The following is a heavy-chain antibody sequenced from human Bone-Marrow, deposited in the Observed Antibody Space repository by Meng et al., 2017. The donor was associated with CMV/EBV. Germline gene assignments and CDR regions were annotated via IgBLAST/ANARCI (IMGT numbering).Heavy chain of an antibody. V-gene: IGHV4-39*07. CDR3: ARDSVDSRTHPDY. CDR1: GDSIINNNSY. J-gene: IGHJ4*02. Sequence: SETLSLTCTVSGDSIINNNSYWGWIRQPPGERPECIRSINYSGTIYYNPSFNSRVSISIDTTKNQFSLRVRSVTAADTAVYYCARDSVDSRTHPDYWGQGALVTVSS. D-gene: IGHD5-12*01. CDR2: INYSGTI.